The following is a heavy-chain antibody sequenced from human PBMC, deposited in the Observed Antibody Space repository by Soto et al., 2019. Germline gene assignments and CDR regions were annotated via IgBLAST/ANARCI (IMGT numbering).Heavy chain of an antibody. D-gene: IGHD2-15*01. CDR1: GFTFRSYA. J-gene: IGHJ4*02. CDR3: AKKRSDVVVVAATPYFDY. Sequence: GGSLRLSCAASGFTFRSYAMSWVRQAPGKGLEWVSAISGTGGSTYYADSVKGRFTISRDNSKNTLYLQMNSLRAEDTAVYYCAKKRSDVVVVAATPYFDYWGQGTLVTVSS. V-gene: IGHV3-23*01. CDR2: ISGTGGST.